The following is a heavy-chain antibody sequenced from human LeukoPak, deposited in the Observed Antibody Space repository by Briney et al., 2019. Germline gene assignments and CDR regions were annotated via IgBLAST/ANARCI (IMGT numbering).Heavy chain of an antibody. Sequence: PSETLSLTCAVYGGSFSGYYWSWIRQPPGKGLEWIGEINHSGSTNYNPSLKSRVTISVDTSKNQFSPKLSSVTAADTAVYYCARTLSSIAARGFDPWGQGTLVTVSS. V-gene: IGHV4-34*01. CDR1: GGSFSGYY. J-gene: IGHJ5*02. CDR2: INHSGST. CDR3: ARTLSSIAARGFDP. D-gene: IGHD6-6*01.